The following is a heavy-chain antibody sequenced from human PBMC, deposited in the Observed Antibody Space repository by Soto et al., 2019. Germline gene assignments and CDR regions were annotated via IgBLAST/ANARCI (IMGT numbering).Heavy chain of an antibody. CDR2: IYYSGST. J-gene: IGHJ6*03. CDR3: ARHLKEPLNMDV. D-gene: IGHD1-1*01. Sequence: SETLSLTCTVSGGSISSSSYYWGWIRQPPGKGLEWIGSIYYSGSTYYNPSLKSRVTISVDTSKNQFSLKLSSVTAADTAVYYCARHLKEPLNMDVWGKGTTVTVSS. V-gene: IGHV4-39*01. CDR1: GGSISSSSYY.